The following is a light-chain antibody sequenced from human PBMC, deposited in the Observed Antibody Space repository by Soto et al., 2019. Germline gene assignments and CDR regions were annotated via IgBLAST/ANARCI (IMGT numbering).Light chain of an antibody. J-gene: IGKJ4*01. Sequence: DIQMTQSPSTLSASVGDRVTITCRASQSISSWLAWYQQKPGKAPKLLIYKASSLESGVPSRFSGSGSGTEFTLNFSSLQPDDFATYYCQQYNSSPLTFGGGTKVEIK. CDR3: QQYNSSPLT. CDR1: QSISSW. V-gene: IGKV1-5*03. CDR2: KAS.